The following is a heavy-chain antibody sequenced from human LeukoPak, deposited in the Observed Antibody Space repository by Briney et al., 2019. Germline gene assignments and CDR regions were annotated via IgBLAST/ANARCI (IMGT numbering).Heavy chain of an antibody. V-gene: IGHV4-39*07. Sequence: SETLSLTCTVSGGSISSSSYYWGWIRQPPGKGLEWIGSIYYSGSTYYNPSLKSRVTISVDTSKNQFSLKLSSVTAADTAVYYCARSVAAAGTVVDYWGQGTLVTVSS. J-gene: IGHJ4*02. CDR3: ARSVAAAGTVVDY. D-gene: IGHD6-13*01. CDR1: GGSISSSSYY. CDR2: IYYSGST.